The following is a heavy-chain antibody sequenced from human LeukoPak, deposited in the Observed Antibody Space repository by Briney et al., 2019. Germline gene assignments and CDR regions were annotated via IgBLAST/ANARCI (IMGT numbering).Heavy chain of an antibody. D-gene: IGHD6-13*01. CDR2: VSSSGSN. CDR3: ARVSRCWSAFDY. J-gene: IGHJ4*02. CDR1: GDSITYFY. V-gene: IGHV4-4*07. Sequence: PSETLSLTCSVSGDSITYFYWRWMRQAAGRGVEWIGRVSSSGSNDYNASLKSRVTISVDTSKNQFSLKLSSVTAADTAVYYCARVSRCWSAFDYWGQPSQVTVCS.